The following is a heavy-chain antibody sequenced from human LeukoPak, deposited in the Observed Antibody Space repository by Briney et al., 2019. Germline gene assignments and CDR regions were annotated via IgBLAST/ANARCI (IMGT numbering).Heavy chain of an antibody. D-gene: IGHD3-10*01. J-gene: IGHJ4*02. Sequence: SGPTLLKPTQTLTLTCTFSGFTLSGDRVGLGWIRQPPGEALEWLAIIYGNDDKHYSPSLNTRLTITKDTAKNQVVLTMTNMDPLDTATYYCAHRRGPLAYFGYWGQGVLVTVSS. CDR1: GFTLSGDRVG. V-gene: IGHV2-5*01. CDR2: IYGNDDK. CDR3: AHRRGPLAYFGY.